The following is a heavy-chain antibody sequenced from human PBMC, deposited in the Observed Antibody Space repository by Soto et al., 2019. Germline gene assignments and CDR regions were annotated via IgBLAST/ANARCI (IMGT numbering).Heavy chain of an antibody. Sequence: PSETLSLTCAVSGGSISSYYWSWIRQPPGKGLEWVGYIYYSGSTKYNPSLTSRVTISVDTSKNQFSLKLSSVTAADTAVYYCAKREGQLAAFDIWGQGTLVTVS. D-gene: IGHD6-13*01. J-gene: IGHJ3*02. CDR2: IYYSGST. V-gene: IGHV4-59*01. CDR1: GGSISSYY. CDR3: AKREGQLAAFDI.